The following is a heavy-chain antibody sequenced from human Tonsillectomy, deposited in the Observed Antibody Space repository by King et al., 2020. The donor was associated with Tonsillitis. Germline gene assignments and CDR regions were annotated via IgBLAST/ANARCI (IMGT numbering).Heavy chain of an antibody. Sequence: QVTLQESGPTLVKPPQTLTLTCTFSGFSLNIAGVGVGWIRQPPGKALEWLAFISWDGAKRYSPSLKNRLTITKDTSKSQVVLTMTNMDPVDTGTYFCAHGWERPMAFSYWGQGTLVTVSS. J-gene: IGHJ4*02. CDR3: AHGWERPMAFSY. D-gene: IGHD1-26*01. CDR2: ISWDGAK. CDR1: GFSLNIAGVG. V-gene: IGHV2-5*02.